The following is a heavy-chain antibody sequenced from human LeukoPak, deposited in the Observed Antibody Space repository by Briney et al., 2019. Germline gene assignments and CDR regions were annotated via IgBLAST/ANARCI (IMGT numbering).Heavy chain of an antibody. Sequence: AGTSLRLSCAASGFTFISYAIHWVRQAPGKGLEWVAFIRYDGSNKYYADSVKGRFTISRDNSKNTLYLQMNSLRAEDTAVYYCARDQQLAPLGWFDPWGQGTLVTVSS. CDR1: GFTFISYA. D-gene: IGHD6-13*01. J-gene: IGHJ5*02. V-gene: IGHV3-30*04. CDR2: IRYDGSNK. CDR3: ARDQQLAPLGWFDP.